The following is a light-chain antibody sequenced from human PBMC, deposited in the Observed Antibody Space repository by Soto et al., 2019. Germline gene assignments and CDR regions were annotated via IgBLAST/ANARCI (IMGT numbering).Light chain of an antibody. Sequence: ELVLTQSPGTLSLSPGERATLSCRVSHSVSSSYLAWYQQKPGQAPRLLIYSASSRATGIPDRFSGSGSGTDYTLTISRLESEDFAVYFCQQYGYSFWTFGQGTKVEIK. J-gene: IGKJ1*01. CDR3: QQYGYSFWT. CDR1: HSVSSSY. V-gene: IGKV3-20*01. CDR2: SAS.